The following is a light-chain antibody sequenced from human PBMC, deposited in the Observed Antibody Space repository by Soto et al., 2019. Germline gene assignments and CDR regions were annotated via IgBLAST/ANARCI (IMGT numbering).Light chain of an antibody. CDR2: AAS. Sequence: EIVMTQSPATLSVSPGERATLSCRASQSVSSDLAWYLQKPGQAPSLLVYAASTRATGMPARFSGSGSGTEFTLTISGLQSEDFAVYYCQQYNNWPHTFGQGTKLEIK. J-gene: IGKJ2*01. CDR1: QSVSSD. CDR3: QQYNNWPHT. V-gene: IGKV3-15*01.